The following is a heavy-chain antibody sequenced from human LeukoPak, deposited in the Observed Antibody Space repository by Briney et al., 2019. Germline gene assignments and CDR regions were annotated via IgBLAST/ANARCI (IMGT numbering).Heavy chain of an antibody. CDR3: ARHRRIQLWLGYYFDY. V-gene: IGHV4-4*07. Sequence: SETLSLTCTVSGGSISSYYWSWIRQPAGKGLEWIGRIYTSGSTNYNPSLKSRVTMSVDTSKNQFSLKLSSVTAADTAVYYCARHRRIQLWLGYYFDYWGQGTLVTVSS. CDR1: GGSISSYY. CDR2: IYTSGST. J-gene: IGHJ4*02. D-gene: IGHD5-18*01.